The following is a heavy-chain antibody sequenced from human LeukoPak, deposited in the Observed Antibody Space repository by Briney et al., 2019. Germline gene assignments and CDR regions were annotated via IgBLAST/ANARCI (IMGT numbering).Heavy chain of an antibody. Sequence: SETLSLTCAVYGGSFSGYNWSWIRQPPGKGRGWRGKINHSGSTNYNPSLKRRVPISVDTSKYQFSMKLSSVTAADTAVYYCARVRIQPHLLLWLPVPRHIDYWGQGTVVTVSS. J-gene: IGHJ4*02. CDR3: ARVRIQPHLLLWLPVPRHIDY. V-gene: IGHV4-34*01. CDR1: GGSFSGYN. D-gene: IGHD5-18*01. CDR2: INHSGST.